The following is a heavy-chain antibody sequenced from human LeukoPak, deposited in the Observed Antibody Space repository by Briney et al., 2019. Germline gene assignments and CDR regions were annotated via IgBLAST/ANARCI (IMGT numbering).Heavy chain of an antibody. CDR1: GGSFSGYY. CDR2: INHSGST. J-gene: IGHJ5*02. CDR3: ARGRPVALDP. D-gene: IGHD2-15*01. Sequence: SETLSLTCAVYGGSFSGYYWSWIRQPPGKGLEWIGEINHSGSTNYNPSLKSRVTISVDTSKIQFSLKLSSVTAADTAVYYCARGRPVALDPWGQGTLVTVSS. V-gene: IGHV4-34*01.